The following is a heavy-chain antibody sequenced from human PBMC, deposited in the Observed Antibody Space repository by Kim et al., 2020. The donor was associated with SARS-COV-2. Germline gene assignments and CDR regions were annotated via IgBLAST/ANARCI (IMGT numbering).Heavy chain of an antibody. CDR3: AIETSVTGEYYFDF. CDR2: LKRDGSGP. J-gene: IGHJ4*02. D-gene: IGHD6-19*01. Sequence: WGSLRLSCAASGFTFRDYWMHWVRQAPWNVLVWVSRLKRDGSGPTSADSVKCRFTISRDNAKNTLYLQMNSLKDEDTAMYYCAIETSVTGEYYFDFWGQGSLVTVSS. CDR1: GFTFRDYW. V-gene: IGHV3-74*01.